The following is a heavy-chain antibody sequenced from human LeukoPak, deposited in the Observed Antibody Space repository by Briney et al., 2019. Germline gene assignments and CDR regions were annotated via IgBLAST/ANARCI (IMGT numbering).Heavy chain of an antibody. CDR1: GGSISSGGYY. J-gene: IGHJ6*03. Sequence: NPSQTLSLTCTVSGGSISSGGYYWSWIRQHPGKGQEWIGYIYYSGSTYYNPSLKSRVTISVDTSKNQFPLKLSSVTAADTAVYYCARAPHIYDFWRGPDGMKPPPAMYYYYYYMDVWGKGTTVTVSS. D-gene: IGHD3-3*01. CDR2: IYYSGST. CDR3: ARAPHIYDFWRGPDGMKPPPAMYYYYYYMDV. V-gene: IGHV4-31*03.